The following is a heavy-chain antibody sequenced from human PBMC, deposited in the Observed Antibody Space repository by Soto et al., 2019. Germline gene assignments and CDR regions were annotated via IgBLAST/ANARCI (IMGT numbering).Heavy chain of an antibody. CDR1: GGTFSSYA. CDR3: ERHQLPHPPPHYYYYGMNV. D-gene: IGHD2-2*01. V-gene: IGHV1-69*13. J-gene: IGHJ6*02. CDR2: IIPIFGTA. Sequence: GASVKVSCKASGGTFSSYAISWVRLAPGQGLDWMGGIIPIFGTANYAKKFQRRVTIAADESTGTAYMELSSLRSEDTTVYSCERHQLPHPPPHYYYYGMNVWGQGTTVTVSS.